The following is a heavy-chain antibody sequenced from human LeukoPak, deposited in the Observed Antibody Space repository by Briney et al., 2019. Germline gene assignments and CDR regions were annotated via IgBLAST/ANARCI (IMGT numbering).Heavy chain of an antibody. J-gene: IGHJ4*02. V-gene: IGHV3-7*01. CDR3: ARDSHDYGDSLRVEY. D-gene: IGHD4-17*01. CDR2: LKQDGSEK. CDR1: GFTFSTYW. Sequence: GGSLRLSCAASGFTFSTYWMSWVRQAPGKGLEWAANLKQDGSEKNYVDSVKGRFTISRDNAKNSLYLQMNSLRAEDTAVYYCARDSHDYGDSLRVEYWGQGTLVTVSS.